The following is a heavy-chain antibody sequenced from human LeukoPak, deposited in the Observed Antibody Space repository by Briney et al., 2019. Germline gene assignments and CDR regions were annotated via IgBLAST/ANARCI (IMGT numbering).Heavy chain of an antibody. V-gene: IGHV1-46*01. CDR3: ARDPITIFGVVSTKEYYFDY. Sequence: ASVKVSCKASGYTFTSYYMHWVRQAPGQGLEWMGIINPSGGSTSYAQKFQGRVTMTRDTSTSTVYMELSSLRSEDTAVYYCARDPITIFGVVSTKEYYFDYWGQGTPVTVSS. CDR2: INPSGGST. D-gene: IGHD3-3*01. J-gene: IGHJ4*02. CDR1: GYTFTSYY.